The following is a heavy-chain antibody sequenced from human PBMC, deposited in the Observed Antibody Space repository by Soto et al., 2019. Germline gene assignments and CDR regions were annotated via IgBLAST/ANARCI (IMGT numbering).Heavy chain of an antibody. J-gene: IGHJ3*02. CDR3: AKGGGTGDIPLGDDAFDI. D-gene: IGHD7-27*01. CDR1: GFTFDDYA. V-gene: IGHV3-9*01. Sequence: EVQLVESGGGLVQPGRSLRLSCAASGFTFDDYAMHWVRQAPGKGLEWVSGISWNSGSIGYADSVKGRFTISRDNAENSLYLQMNSLRAEDTALYYCAKGGGTGDIPLGDDAFDIWGQGTMVTVSS. CDR2: ISWNSGSI.